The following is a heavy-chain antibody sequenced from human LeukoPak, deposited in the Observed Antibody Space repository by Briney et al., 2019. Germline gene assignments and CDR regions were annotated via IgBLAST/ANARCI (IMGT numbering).Heavy chain of an antibody. D-gene: IGHD3-10*01. V-gene: IGHV3-7*01. CDR2: IKQDGSEK. CDR1: RFIFGGYA. J-gene: IGHJ5*02. CDR3: ARARAELLWFGELYRFDP. Sequence: PGGSLRLSCVASRFIFGGYAISWVRQAPGKGLEWVANIKQDGSEKYYVDSVKGRFTISRDNAKNSLYLQMNSLRAEDTAVYYCARARAELLWFGELYRFDPWGQGTLVTVSS.